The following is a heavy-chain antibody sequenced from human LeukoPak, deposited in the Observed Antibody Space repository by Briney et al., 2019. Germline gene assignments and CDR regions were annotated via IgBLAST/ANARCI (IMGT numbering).Heavy chain of an antibody. CDR2: ISSSSSSYI. CDR3: AREHSGYDFPGRDYYYMDV. Sequence: GGSLRLSCAASGFTVSTSYMNWVRQAPGKGLEWVSSISSSSSSYIYYADSEKGRFTISRDNAKNSLYLQMNSLRAEDTAVYYCAREHSGYDFPGRDYYYMDVWGKGTTVTVSS. V-gene: IGHV3-21*01. CDR1: GFTVSTSY. D-gene: IGHD5-12*01. J-gene: IGHJ6*03.